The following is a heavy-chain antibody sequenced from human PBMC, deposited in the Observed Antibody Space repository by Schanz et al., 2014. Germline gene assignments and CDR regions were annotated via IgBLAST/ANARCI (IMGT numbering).Heavy chain of an antibody. V-gene: IGHV3-23*01. J-gene: IGHJ4*02. CDR2: ISGSSENT. CDR3: AKGRSEVRGVILDY. Sequence: EMQLLESGGGLAQPGGSLRLSCAASGFKFTDYAMTWVRQAPGKGLEWVATISGSSENTYYADSVKGRVTISRDNSRNTPFLQMRNLRADDTAVYYGAKGRSEVRGVILDYWGQGTMVVVSS. D-gene: IGHD3-10*01. CDR1: GFKFTDYA.